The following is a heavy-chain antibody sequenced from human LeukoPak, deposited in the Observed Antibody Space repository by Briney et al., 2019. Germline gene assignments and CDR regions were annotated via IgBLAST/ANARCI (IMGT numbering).Heavy chain of an antibody. Sequence: SETLSLTCAVYGGSFSGYYWSWIRQPPGKGLEWIGEINHSGSTNYNPSLKSRVTISVDTSKNQFSLKLSSVTAADTAVYYCARAESRGSLSSFDYWAREPWSPSPQ. CDR3: ARAESRGSLSSFDY. CDR2: INHSGST. CDR1: GGSFSGYY. D-gene: IGHD3-22*01. V-gene: IGHV4-34*01. J-gene: IGHJ4*02.